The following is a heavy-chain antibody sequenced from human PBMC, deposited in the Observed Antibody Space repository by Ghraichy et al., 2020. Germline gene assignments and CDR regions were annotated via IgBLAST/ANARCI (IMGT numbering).Heavy chain of an antibody. J-gene: IGHJ4*02. Sequence: GESLNISCAASGFTFGSNWMTWVRQAPGKGLEWVGNIKQDGSEKYYVGSVKGRFSISRDNAKNSLYLQMNSLRDEDTAVYYCARAVHRVVPYLDYWGQGTLVIVSS. CDR3: ARAVHRVVPYLDY. D-gene: IGHD3-3*01. V-gene: IGHV3-7*01. CDR1: GFTFGSNW. CDR2: IKQDGSEK.